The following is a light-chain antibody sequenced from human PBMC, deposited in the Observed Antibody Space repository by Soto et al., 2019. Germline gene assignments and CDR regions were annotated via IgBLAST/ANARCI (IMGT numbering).Light chain of an antibody. CDR2: GNS. CDR3: QSYDRSMRTYV. V-gene: IGLV1-40*01. CDR1: SSNIGAGYD. J-gene: IGLJ1*01. Sequence: QSVLTQPPSVSGAPGQRVTISCSGSSSNIGAGYDVNWYRQLPGTAPKLLISGNSDRPSGVPDRFSGSKSGTSASLAITGLQAEDEADYFCQSYDRSMRTYVFGTGTKGTVL.